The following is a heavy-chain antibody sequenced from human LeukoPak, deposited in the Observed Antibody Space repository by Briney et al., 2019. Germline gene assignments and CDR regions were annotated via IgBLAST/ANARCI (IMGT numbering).Heavy chain of an antibody. Sequence: GGSLRLSCAASGFTFSNAWMNWVRQAPGKGLEWVGRIKSKTDGGTTDYAAPVKGRFTILRDDSKNTLYLQMNSLKTEDTAVYYCTTQVYCSGGSYYQNKYDYWGQGTLVTVS. V-gene: IGHV3-15*07. CDR3: TTQVYCSGGSYYQNKYDY. J-gene: IGHJ4*02. D-gene: IGHD2-15*01. CDR2: IKSKTDGGTT. CDR1: GFTFSNAW.